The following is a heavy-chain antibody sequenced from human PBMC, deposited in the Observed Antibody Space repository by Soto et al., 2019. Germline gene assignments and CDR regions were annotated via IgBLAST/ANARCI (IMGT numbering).Heavy chain of an antibody. J-gene: IGHJ6*02. CDR2: IRNKAHNYAA. Sequence: EVQLVESGGGLVQPGESLKLSCATSGFTFSGCVMHWVRQASGKGLEWVGHIRNKAHNYAAAYAGSLKGRFTISRDDSKNTAYLQMDTLKTEDTAVYYCARSYGTDYYFGLDAWGHGTTITVTS. D-gene: IGHD4-17*01. CDR3: ARSYGTDYYFGLDA. CDR1: GFTFSGCV. V-gene: IGHV3-73*02.